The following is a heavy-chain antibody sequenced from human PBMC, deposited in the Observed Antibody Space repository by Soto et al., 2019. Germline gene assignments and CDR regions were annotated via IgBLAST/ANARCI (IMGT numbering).Heavy chain of an antibody. Sequence: PGGSLRLSCAASGFTFSSYSMNWVRQAPGKGLEWVSSISSSSSYIYYADSVKGRFTISRDNAKNSLYLQMNSLRAEDTAVYYCARVARSNNWFDPWGQGTLVTVSS. CDR1: GFTFSSYS. V-gene: IGHV3-21*01. D-gene: IGHD4-17*01. J-gene: IGHJ5*02. CDR2: ISSSSSYI. CDR3: ARVARSNNWFDP.